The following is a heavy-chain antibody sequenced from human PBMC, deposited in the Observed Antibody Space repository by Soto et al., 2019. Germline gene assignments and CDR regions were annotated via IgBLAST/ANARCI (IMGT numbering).Heavy chain of an antibody. Sequence: GASVKVSCKASGGTFSSYTISWVRQAPGQGLEWMGRIIPILGIANYAQKFQGRVTITADKSTSTAYMELSSLRSEDTAVYYCARAVVAAATPYPYAFDIWGQGTMVTVSS. J-gene: IGHJ3*02. CDR3: ARAVVAAATPYPYAFDI. D-gene: IGHD2-15*01. CDR1: GGTFSSYT. CDR2: IIPILGIA. V-gene: IGHV1-69*02.